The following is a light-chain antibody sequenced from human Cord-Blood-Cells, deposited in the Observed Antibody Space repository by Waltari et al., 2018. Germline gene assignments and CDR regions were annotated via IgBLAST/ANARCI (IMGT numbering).Light chain of an antibody. CDR1: SLRSYY. CDR3: NSRDSSGNHLVV. CDR2: GKN. Sequence: SELTQDPAVSVALGQTVRITCQGDSLRSYYASWYQQKPGQAPVLVIYGKNNRPSGIPDRFSGSSSGNTASLTITGAQAEDEADYYCNSRDSSGNHLVVFGGGTKLTVL. V-gene: IGLV3-19*01. J-gene: IGLJ2*01.